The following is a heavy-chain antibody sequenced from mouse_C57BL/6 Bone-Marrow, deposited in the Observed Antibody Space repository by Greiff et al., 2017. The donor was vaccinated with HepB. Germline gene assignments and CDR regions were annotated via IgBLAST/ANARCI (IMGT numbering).Heavy chain of an antibody. Sequence: VQLKESGGGLVKPGGSLKLSCAASGFTFSDYGVHWVRQAPEKGLEWVAYISSGSSTIYYADTVKGRFTISRDNAKNTLFLQMTSLRSEDTAMYYCARTITTYYYAMDYWGQGTSVTVSS. D-gene: IGHD2-4*01. J-gene: IGHJ4*01. CDR3: ARTITTYYYAMDY. V-gene: IGHV5-17*01. CDR2: ISSGSSTI. CDR1: GFTFSDYG.